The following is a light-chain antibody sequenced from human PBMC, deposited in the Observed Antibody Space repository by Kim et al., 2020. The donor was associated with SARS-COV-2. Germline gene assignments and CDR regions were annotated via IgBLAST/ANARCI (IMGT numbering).Light chain of an antibody. CDR1: QDIKKR. Sequence: DIQMTQSPPSLSASVRDRVTITCQASQDIKKRLHWYQQTPGKAPKLLIYDASNLEAGVPSRFSGSGSGTDFTLTISSLQPEDIATYYCQQCDDLPFTFGPGTKVDIK. J-gene: IGKJ3*01. CDR2: DAS. V-gene: IGKV1-33*01. CDR3: QQCDDLPFT.